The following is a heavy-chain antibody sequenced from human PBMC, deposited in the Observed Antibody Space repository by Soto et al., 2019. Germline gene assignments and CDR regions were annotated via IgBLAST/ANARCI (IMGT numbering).Heavy chain of an antibody. CDR2: INPNSGGT. CDR1: GYTFTGYY. D-gene: IGHD5-18*01. V-gene: IGHV1-2*04. J-gene: IGHJ3*02. Sequence: ASVKVSCKASGYTFTGYYMHWVRQAPGQGLEWMGWINPNSGGTNYAQKFQGWVTMTRDTSISTAYMELSRLRSDDTAVYYCATARPALPGYSYGSGSPGAFDIWGQGNPGHRLL. CDR3: ATARPALPGYSYGSGSPGAFDI.